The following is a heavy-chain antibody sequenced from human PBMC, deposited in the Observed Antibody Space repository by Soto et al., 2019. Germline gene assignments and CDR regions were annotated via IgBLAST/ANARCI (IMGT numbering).Heavy chain of an antibody. CDR3: ARHGGGVVVTAIVAFDI. CDR2: IHYSGST. Sequence: SETLSLTCTVSGGSISSSSYYWGWIRQPPGKGLEWIGSIHYSGSTYYNPSLKGRVTISVDTSKNQFSLKLSSGTAADTAVYYCARHGGGVVVTAIVAFDIWGQGTMGTVS. V-gene: IGHV4-39*01. CDR1: GGSISSSSYY. J-gene: IGHJ3*02. D-gene: IGHD2-21*02.